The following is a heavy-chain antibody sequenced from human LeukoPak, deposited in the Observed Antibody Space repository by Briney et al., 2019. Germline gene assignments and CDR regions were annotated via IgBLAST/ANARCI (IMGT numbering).Heavy chain of an antibody. CDR1: GFTFSSYW. V-gene: IGHV3-7*01. CDR2: IKQDGSEK. Sequence: PGGSLRLSCAASGFTFSSYWMSWVRQAPGKGLEWVANIKQDGSEKYYVDSVKGRFTISRDNAKNSLYLQMNSLRAEDTAVYYCARDLYSSSSSPFDYWGQGTLVTVSS. CDR3: ARDLYSSSSSPFDY. D-gene: IGHD6-6*01. J-gene: IGHJ4*02.